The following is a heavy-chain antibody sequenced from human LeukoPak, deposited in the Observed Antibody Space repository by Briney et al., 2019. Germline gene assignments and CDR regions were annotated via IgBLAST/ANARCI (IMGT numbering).Heavy chain of an antibody. V-gene: IGHV4-31*03. CDR3: AGRRYDSSGYYYGSLGDAFDI. Sequence: SETLSLTCTVSGGSISSGGYYWSWIRQHPGKGLEWIGYIYYSGSNYYNPSLKSRVTISVDTSKNQFSLKLSSVTAADTAVYYCAGRRYDSSGYYYGSLGDAFDIWGQGTMVTVSS. CDR1: GGSISSGGYY. J-gene: IGHJ3*02. CDR2: IYYSGSN. D-gene: IGHD3-22*01.